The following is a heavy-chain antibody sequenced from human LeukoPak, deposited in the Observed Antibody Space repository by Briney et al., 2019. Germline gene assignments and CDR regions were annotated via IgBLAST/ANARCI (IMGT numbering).Heavy chain of an antibody. CDR1: GGSISSSGYY. Sequence: NASETLSLTCTVSGGSISSSGYYWGWLRQPPGKGLEWIGSIYYSGSTYYNPSLKSRVTISVDTSKNQFSLKLSSVTAADTAVYYCARVATITVDSWGQGTLVTVSS. CDR3: ARVATITVDS. J-gene: IGHJ4*02. V-gene: IGHV4-39*01. D-gene: IGHD5-12*01. CDR2: IYYSGST.